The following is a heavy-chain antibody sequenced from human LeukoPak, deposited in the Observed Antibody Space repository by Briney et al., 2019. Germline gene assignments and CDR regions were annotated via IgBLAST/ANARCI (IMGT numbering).Heavy chain of an antibody. D-gene: IGHD6-19*01. CDR1: GFTFDSYA. Sequence: GGSLRLSCAASGFTFDSYAMNWVRQAPGKGLQWLSSISASGSSTYYADSVKGRFTFSRDNSKNTLSLHMNRLRAEDTAVYYCASPLDYSSPRYWGQGTLVTVSS. CDR2: ISASGSST. J-gene: IGHJ4*02. CDR3: ASPLDYSSPRY. V-gene: IGHV3-23*01.